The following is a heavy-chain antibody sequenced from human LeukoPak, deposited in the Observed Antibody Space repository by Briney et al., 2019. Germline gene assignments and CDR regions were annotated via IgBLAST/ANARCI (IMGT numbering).Heavy chain of an antibody. CDR3: ARSTYDFWSGYFPGDYFDY. CDR2: IYHSGST. J-gene: IGHJ4*02. V-gene: IGHV4-4*02. CDR1: GGSISSSNW. D-gene: IGHD3-3*01. Sequence: SGTLSLTCAVSGGSISSSNWWSWVRQPPGKGLEWIGEIYHSGSTNYNPSLKSRVTISVDKSKNQFSLKLSSVTAADTAVYYCARSTYDFWSGYFPGDYFDYWGQGTLVTVSS.